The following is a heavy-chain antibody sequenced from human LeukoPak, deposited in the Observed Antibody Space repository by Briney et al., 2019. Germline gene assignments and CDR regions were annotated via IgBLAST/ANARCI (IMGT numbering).Heavy chain of an antibody. D-gene: IGHD3-22*01. CDR1: GFTFDDYG. CDR3: AREPYYYDSSGYSVDY. J-gene: IGHJ4*02. V-gene: IGHV3-20*04. CDR2: INWNGGST. Sequence: GGSLRLSCAASGFTFDDYGMSWVRQAPGEGLEWVSGINWNGGSTGYADSVKGRFTISRDNAKNSLYLQMNSLRAEDTALYYCAREPYYYDSSGYSVDYWGQGTLVTVSS.